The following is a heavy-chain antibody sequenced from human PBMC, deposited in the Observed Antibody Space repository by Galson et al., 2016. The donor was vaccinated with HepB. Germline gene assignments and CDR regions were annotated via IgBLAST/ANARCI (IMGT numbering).Heavy chain of an antibody. CDR2: ISKDGSNK. CDR3: ARDPAPSLFPMIVAKDGFDI. V-gene: IGHV3-30-3*01. Sequence: SLRLSCAASGFTFSSYAMHWVRQAPGKGLEWVAFISKDGSNKYYADSVKGRFTISRDNSKNTLYLQMNSLRAEDTSIHYCARDPAPSLFPMIVAKDGFDIWGQGTMVTVSS. CDR1: GFTFSSYA. D-gene: IGHD3-22*01. J-gene: IGHJ3*02.